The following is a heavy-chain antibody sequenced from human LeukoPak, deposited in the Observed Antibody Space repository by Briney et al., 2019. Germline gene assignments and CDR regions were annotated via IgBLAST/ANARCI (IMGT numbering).Heavy chain of an antibody. CDR1: GGSISSGGYS. Sequence: PSETLSLTCAVSGGSISSGGYSWSWIRQPPGKAMEFIAYIYYTGNTYFNPSLKSRVTISVDTSKNQFSLKLSSVTAADTAVYYCARGFRYSYGFAFFDYWGQGTLVTVSS. V-gene: IGHV4-30-4*07. D-gene: IGHD5-18*01. CDR2: IYYTGNT. CDR3: ARGFRYSYGFAFFDY. J-gene: IGHJ4*02.